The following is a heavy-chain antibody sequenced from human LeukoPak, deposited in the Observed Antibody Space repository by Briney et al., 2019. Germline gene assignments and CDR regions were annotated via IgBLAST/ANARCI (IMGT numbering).Heavy chain of an antibody. CDR2: ISAYNGNT. V-gene: IGHV1-18*01. D-gene: IGHD2-21*02. CDR1: GYIFTNNA. CDR3: ARGGDCGGDCFLY. J-gene: IGHJ4*02. Sequence: ASVKVSCKASGYIFTNNAMNWVRQAPGQGPEWMGWISAYNGNTNYAQKLQGRVTMTTDTSTSTAYMELRSLRSDDTAVYYCARGGDCGGDCFLYWGQGTLVTVSS.